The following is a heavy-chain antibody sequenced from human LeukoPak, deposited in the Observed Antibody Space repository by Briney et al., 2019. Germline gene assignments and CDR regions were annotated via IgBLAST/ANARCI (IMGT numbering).Heavy chain of an antibody. J-gene: IGHJ1*01. D-gene: IGHD6-13*01. CDR3: AREPDMATAVIREYFQH. V-gene: IGHV3-30*02. CDR2: IRYDGSNK. Sequence: PGGSLRLSCAASGFTFSSYGMHWVRQAPGKGLEWVAFIRYDGSNKYYADSVKGRFTISRDNSKNTLYLQMNSLRAEDTALYYCAREPDMATAVIREYFQHWGQGTLVTVSS. CDR1: GFTFSSYG.